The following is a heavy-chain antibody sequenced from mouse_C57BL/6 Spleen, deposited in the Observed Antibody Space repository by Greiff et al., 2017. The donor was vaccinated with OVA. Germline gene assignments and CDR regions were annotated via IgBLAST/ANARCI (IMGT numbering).Heavy chain of an antibody. CDR1: GYTFTSYW. J-gene: IGHJ2*01. Sequence: VQLQQPGAELVRPGSSVKLSCKASGYTFTSYWMDWVKQRPGQGLEWIGNIYPSDSETHYNQKFKDKATLTVDKSSSTAYMQLSSLTSEDSAGYYCARRGMGLSDYWGQGTTLTVSS. V-gene: IGHV1-61*01. D-gene: IGHD2-3*01. CDR2: IYPSDSET. CDR3: ARRGMGLSDY.